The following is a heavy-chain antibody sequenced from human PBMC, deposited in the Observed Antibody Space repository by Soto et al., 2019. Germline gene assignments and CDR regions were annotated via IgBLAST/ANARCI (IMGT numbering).Heavy chain of an antibody. D-gene: IGHD4-17*01. Sequence: EVQLVESGGGLVKPGGSLRLSCAASGFTFSAYTMNWVRQAPGKGLEWVSSLDPSSTYIYYADSVKGRFTLSRDNAQNSLFLRLNSLRAVDMALYYCVRGSYGDYDSWGQGTFVNVSS. CDR1: GFTFSAYT. CDR3: VRGSYGDYDS. CDR2: LDPSSTYI. J-gene: IGHJ5*01. V-gene: IGHV3-21*02.